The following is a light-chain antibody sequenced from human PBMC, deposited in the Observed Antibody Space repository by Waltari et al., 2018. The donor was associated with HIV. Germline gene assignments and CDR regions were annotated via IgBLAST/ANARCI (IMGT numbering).Light chain of an antibody. CDR1: QSVDDY. CDR2: GTS. V-gene: IGKV3-11*01. J-gene: IGKJ4*01. Sequence: ENVLTQSPATLSLSPGERATLSCRASQSVDDYLAWYQQQPGQAPRLLIYGTSHRVTGIPARFSGSRSGTYFTLTISSLEPEDFAVYYCQQRSNWPPTFGGGTKVEI. CDR3: QQRSNWPPT.